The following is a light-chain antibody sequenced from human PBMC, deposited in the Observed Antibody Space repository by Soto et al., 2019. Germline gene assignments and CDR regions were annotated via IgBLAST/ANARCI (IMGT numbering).Light chain of an antibody. CDR3: QQYGSSPLT. CDR1: QSISCNY. CDR2: GAS. J-gene: IGKJ1*01. V-gene: IGKV3-20*01. Sequence: EIVLTQSPGTLSMSPGERATLSCRASQSISCNYLAWYQQKPGQAPRLLIYGASSRATGIPDRFSGSGSGTDFTLTISRLEAEDFAVYYCQQYGSSPLTFGQGTKVEFK.